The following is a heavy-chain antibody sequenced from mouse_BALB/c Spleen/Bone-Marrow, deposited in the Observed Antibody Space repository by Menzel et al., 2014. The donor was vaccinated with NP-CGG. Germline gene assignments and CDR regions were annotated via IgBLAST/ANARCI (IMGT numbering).Heavy chain of an antibody. CDR2: IWGDGRT. J-gene: IGHJ2*01. V-gene: IGHV2-6-7*01. D-gene: IGHD1-1*01. CDR3: ARNYYDSSFYFDY. CDR1: GFSLTDYG. Sequence: VQLQESGPGLVAPSQSLSITCTVSGFSLTDYGVNWVRQPPGKGLEWLGMIWGDGRTDYNSALKSRLSISMDNSKSQVFLKMNSLQTDDTARYYCARNYYDSSFYFDYWGQGTTLTVSS.